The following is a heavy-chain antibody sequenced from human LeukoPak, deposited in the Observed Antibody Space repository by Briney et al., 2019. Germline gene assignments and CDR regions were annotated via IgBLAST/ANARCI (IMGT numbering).Heavy chain of an antibody. V-gene: IGHV3-9*01. CDR2: ISWNSGSI. J-gene: IGHJ4*02. CDR1: GFTFDDYA. D-gene: IGHD5-18*01. Sequence: GRSLRLSCAASGFTFDDYAMHWVRHAPGKGLEWVSGISWNSGSIGYADSVKGRFTISRDNAKNSLYLQMNSLRAEDTALYYCAKDGERGYSYAPYFDYWGQGTLVTVSS. CDR3: AKDGERGYSYAPYFDY.